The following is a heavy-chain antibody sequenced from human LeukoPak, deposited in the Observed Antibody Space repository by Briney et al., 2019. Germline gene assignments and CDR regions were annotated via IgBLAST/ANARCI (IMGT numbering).Heavy chain of an antibody. D-gene: IGHD3-9*01. Sequence: GGSLRLSCAASGFTFSDYYMSWIRQAPGKGLEWVSCISTSGNAIYYADSVKGRFTISRDNAQNSLYLQMNSLRAEDTAVYYCARGYFDWFYAFDIWGQGTMVTVSS. CDR2: ISTSGNAI. CDR1: GFTFSDYY. V-gene: IGHV3-11*01. CDR3: ARGYFDWFYAFDI. J-gene: IGHJ3*02.